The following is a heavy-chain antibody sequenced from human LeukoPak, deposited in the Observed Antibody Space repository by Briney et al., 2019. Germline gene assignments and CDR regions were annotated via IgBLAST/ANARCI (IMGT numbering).Heavy chain of an antibody. D-gene: IGHD3-16*02. CDR2: IFYSGST. CDR3: ARLRRRYDYVWGSYRPHRFDY. V-gene: IGHV4-39*01. J-gene: IGHJ4*02. Sequence: PSETLSLTCTVSGGSISGSSYYWGWIRQPPGKGLEWIGSIFYSGSTYYNPSLKSRVTISVDTSKNQFSLKLSSVTAADTAVYYCARLRRRYDYVWGSYRPHRFDYWGQGTLVTVSS. CDR1: GGSISGSSYY.